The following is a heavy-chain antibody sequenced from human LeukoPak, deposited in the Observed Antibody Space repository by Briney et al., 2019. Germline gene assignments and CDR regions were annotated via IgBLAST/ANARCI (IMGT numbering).Heavy chain of an antibody. CDR1: GFTFSSYA. V-gene: IGHV3-30-3*01. CDR2: ISYDGSNK. D-gene: IGHD3-9*01. CDR3: ANSVAELRYFDWLSSLSGMDV. Sequence: GGSLRLSCAASGFTFSSYAMHWVRQAPGKGLEWVAVISYDGSNKYYTDSVKGRFTISRDNSKNTLYLQMNSLRAEDTAVYYCANSVAELRYFDWLSSLSGMDVWGQGTTVTVSS. J-gene: IGHJ6*02.